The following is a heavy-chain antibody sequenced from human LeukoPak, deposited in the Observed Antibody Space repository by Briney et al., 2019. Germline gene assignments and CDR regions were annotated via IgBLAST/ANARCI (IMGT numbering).Heavy chain of an antibody. CDR1: GGALSSGGYY. Sequence: SQTPSPTCTVSGGALSSGGYYWSWIRQPPGEGLGWVWDIYHSGSTYYNPSLKSRVTISVGRSKNQFSLKLSSVTAADTAVYYCANSPYDFWSGRGDWFDPWGQGTLVTVSS. D-gene: IGHD3-3*01. CDR2: IYHSGST. J-gene: IGHJ5*02. CDR3: ANSPYDFWSGRGDWFDP. V-gene: IGHV4-30-2*01.